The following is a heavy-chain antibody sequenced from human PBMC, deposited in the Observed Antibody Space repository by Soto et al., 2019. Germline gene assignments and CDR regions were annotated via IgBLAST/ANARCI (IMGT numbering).Heavy chain of an antibody. CDR2: IIPIFGTA. CDR3: ATLSSGWDLSPGY. V-gene: IGHV1-69*01. Sequence: QVQLVQSGAEVKKPGSSVKVSCKASGGTFSSYAISWVRQAPGQGLEWMGGIIPIFGTANNAQKFQGRDKITADESTRTAYMELSSLRSEHTAVYYCATLSSGWDLSPGYWGQGTLVTVSS. D-gene: IGHD6-19*01. CDR1: GGTFSSYA. J-gene: IGHJ4*02.